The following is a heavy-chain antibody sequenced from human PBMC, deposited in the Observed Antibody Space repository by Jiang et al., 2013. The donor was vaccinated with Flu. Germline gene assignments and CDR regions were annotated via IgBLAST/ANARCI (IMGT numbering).Heavy chain of an antibody. V-gene: IGHV1-46*01. CDR3: ASRYSSSWGWFDP. Sequence: GYTFTSYYMHWVRQAPGQGLEWMGIINPSGGSTSYAQKFQGRVTMTRDTSTSTVYMELSSLRSEDTAVYYCASRYSSSWGWFDPWGQGTLVTVSS. J-gene: IGHJ5*02. CDR1: GYTFTSYY. D-gene: IGHD6-13*01. CDR2: INPSGGST.